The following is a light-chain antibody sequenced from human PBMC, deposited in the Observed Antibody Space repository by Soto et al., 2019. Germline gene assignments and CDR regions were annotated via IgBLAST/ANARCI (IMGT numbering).Light chain of an antibody. J-gene: IGLJ2*01. CDR2: DNH. CDR3: GTWDSSLSAGL. CDR1: SSNIGNNY. V-gene: IGLV1-51*01. Sequence: QSVLTQPPSVSAAPGQMVTISCSGSSSNIGNNYVSWYQQLPGTAPKLLIYDNHKRPSGIPDRFSGSKSGTSATLGITGLQTGDEADYYCGTWDSSLSAGLFGGGTKVTGL.